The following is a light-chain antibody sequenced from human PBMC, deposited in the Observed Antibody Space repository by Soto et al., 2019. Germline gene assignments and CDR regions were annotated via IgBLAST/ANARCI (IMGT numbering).Light chain of an antibody. CDR1: SSDVGGYNF. V-gene: IGLV2-14*03. CDR2: DVS. CDR3: SSYTSTSSSYTSTSSPYV. Sequence: QSALTQPASVSGSPGQSIAISCTGSSSDVGGYNFVSWYQQHPGKPPKLMIYDVSNRPSGISNRFSGSKSGNTASLTISGLQAEDEADYYCSSYTSTSSSYTSTSSPYVFGTGTKHTVL. J-gene: IGLJ1*01.